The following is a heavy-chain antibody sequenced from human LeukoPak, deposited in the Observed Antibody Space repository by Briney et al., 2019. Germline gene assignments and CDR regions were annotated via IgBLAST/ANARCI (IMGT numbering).Heavy chain of an antibody. CDR2: IYHSGST. J-gene: IGHJ5*02. V-gene: IGHV4-30-2*01. Sequence: SETLSLTCAVSGGSISSGGYSWSWIRQPPGKGLEWIGYIYHSGSTYYNPSLKSRVTISVDRSKNQFSLKLSSVTAADTAVYYCARGDIVVVPAAPSGRGFWFDPWGQGTLVTVPS. D-gene: IGHD2-2*01. CDR3: ARGDIVVVPAAPSGRGFWFDP. CDR1: GGSISSGGYS.